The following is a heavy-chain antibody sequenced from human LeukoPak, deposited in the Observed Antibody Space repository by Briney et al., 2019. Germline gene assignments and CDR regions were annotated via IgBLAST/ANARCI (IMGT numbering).Heavy chain of an antibody. CDR2: ISSSSSTI. CDR3: ARGRKRGFYWDGDHPLFDY. J-gene: IGHJ4*02. V-gene: IGHV3-48*02. CDR1: GFTFSSYS. Sequence: PGGSLRLSCAASGFTFSSYSMNWVRQAPGKGLEWVSYISSSSSTIYYADSVKGRFTISRDNAKNSLYLQMNSLRDEDTAVYYCARGRKRGFYWDGDHPLFDYRGQGTLVTVSS. D-gene: IGHD4-17*01.